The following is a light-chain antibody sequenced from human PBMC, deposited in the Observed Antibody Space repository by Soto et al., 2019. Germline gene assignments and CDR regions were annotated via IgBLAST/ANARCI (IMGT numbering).Light chain of an antibody. CDR2: AAS. CDR3: QQSGSPLWT. Sequence: DIQMTQSPSSLSASVGDRVTITCRASQSISNYLNWYQQKPGKAPKLLIYAASSMQSGVPSRFSGSGSETDFTLTISRLQPDDSATYYCQQSGSPLWTFGQGTKVEV. V-gene: IGKV1-39*01. J-gene: IGKJ1*01. CDR1: QSISNY.